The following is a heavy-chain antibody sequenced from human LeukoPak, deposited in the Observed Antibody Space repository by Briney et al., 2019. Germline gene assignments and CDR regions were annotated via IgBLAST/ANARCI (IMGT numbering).Heavy chain of an antibody. V-gene: IGHV3-23*01. D-gene: IGHD6-19*01. CDR2: ISGSGDRT. J-gene: IGHJ4*02. CDR1: GCSFSGYA. CDR3: AKDGDSYSSGWYHFDY. Sequence: GGSLRLSCAASGCSFSGYAMSWVRQAPGKGPEWVSTISGSGDRTYYADSVKGRFTISRDNSKNTLYLQMNSLRAEDTAVCYCAKDGDSYSSGWYHFDYWGQGTLVTVSS.